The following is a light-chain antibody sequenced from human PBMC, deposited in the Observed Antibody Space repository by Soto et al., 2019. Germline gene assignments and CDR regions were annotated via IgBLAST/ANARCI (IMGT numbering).Light chain of an antibody. J-gene: IGLJ2*01. CDR1: SGAVTSGNY. CDR3: LLYYGGQLGV. V-gene: IGLV7-43*01. CDR2: STN. Sequence: QTVVTQEPSLTVSPGGTVTLTCAPSSGAVTSGNYPNWFQQKPGQAPRALIYSTNHEYSWTPARFSGSLLGGKAALTLSGVQPEDEADYYCLLYYGGQLGVFGGGTKLTVL.